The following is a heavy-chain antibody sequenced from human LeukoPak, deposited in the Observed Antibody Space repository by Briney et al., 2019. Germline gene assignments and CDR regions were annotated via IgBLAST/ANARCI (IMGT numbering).Heavy chain of an antibody. CDR1: GGSFSGYY. D-gene: IGHD3-3*01. J-gene: IGHJ4*02. V-gene: IGHV4-34*01. CDR2: INHSGST. Sequence: SETLSLTCAVYGGSFSGYYWSWIRQPPGKGLEWIGEINHSGSTNYNPSLKSRVTISVDTSKNQFSLKLSSVTAADTAVYYCARSRYYDFWSGYLDHWGQGTLVTVSS. CDR3: ARSRYYDFWSGYLDH.